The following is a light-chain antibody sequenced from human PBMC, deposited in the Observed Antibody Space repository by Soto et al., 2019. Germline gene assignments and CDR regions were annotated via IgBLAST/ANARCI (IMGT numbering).Light chain of an antibody. V-gene: IGLV1-44*01. CDR2: SNH. CDR3: AAWDDSLNGTV. Sequence: QSVLTQAPSASGTPGQGVTISCSGRRSNLGSYTVNWYQQVPGTAPKLLIYSNHQRPSGVPDRFSGSKSGTSASLDISGLQSEDEADYYCAAWDDSLNGTVFGGGTKLTVL. J-gene: IGLJ2*01. CDR1: RSNLGSYT.